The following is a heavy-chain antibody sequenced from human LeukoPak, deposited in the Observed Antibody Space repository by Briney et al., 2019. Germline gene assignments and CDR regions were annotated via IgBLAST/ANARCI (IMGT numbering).Heavy chain of an antibody. D-gene: IGHD3-3*01. Sequence: SETLSLTCAVYGGSFSGYYWSWNRQPPGKGLEWIGEINHSGSTNYNPSLKSRVTISVDTSKNQFSLKLSSVTAADTAVYYCATRYDFWSGYYTDYWGQGTLVTVSS. CDR3: ATRYDFWSGYYTDY. CDR2: INHSGST. J-gene: IGHJ4*02. CDR1: GGSFSGYY. V-gene: IGHV4-34*01.